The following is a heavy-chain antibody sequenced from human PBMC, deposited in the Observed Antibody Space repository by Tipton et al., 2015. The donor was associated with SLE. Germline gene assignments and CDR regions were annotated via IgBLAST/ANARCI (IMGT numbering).Heavy chain of an antibody. V-gene: IGHV4-59*08. Sequence: TLSLTCTVSGGSINSHYWAWIRQPPGKGLEWIADFYYNGRTNFNPSLNSRLTMSIDTSKTQLSLKLRYVTAADTAVYYCARSRIPTSRDAFDLWGQGTMVTVSS. CDR2: FYYNGRT. CDR3: ARSRIPTSRDAFDL. D-gene: IGHD6-6*01. J-gene: IGHJ3*01. CDR1: GGSINSHY.